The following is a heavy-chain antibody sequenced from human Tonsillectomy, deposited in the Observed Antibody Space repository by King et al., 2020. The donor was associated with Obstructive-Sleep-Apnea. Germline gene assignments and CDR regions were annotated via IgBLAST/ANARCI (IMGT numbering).Heavy chain of an antibody. D-gene: IGHD5-18*01. J-gene: IGHJ4*02. V-gene: IGHV3-11*06. CDR2: ISSCGSYT. CDR3: ARAQRWDTPMGTEAYYFQY. Sequence: VQLVESGGGLVRPGVSLRLSCAASRFSFNDYYMSWIRQAPGRGPEWVACISSCGSYTNYADSLRGRFTISRDNAKNSLHLQMNSLRVEDTAVYYCARAQRWDTPMGTEAYYFQYWGQGTLVTVSS. CDR1: RFSFNDYY.